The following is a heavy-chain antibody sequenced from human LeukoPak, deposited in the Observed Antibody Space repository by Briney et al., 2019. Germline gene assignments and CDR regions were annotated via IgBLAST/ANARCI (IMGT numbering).Heavy chain of an antibody. D-gene: IGHD6-6*01. CDR3: ARDSHGYSSPSHLGY. V-gene: IGHV4-31*03. J-gene: IGHJ4*02. CDR2: VYYSGST. CDR1: GGCISSGGYY. Sequence: SETLSLTCTVSGGCISSGGYYWSWIRQHPGKGLEWIGYVYYSGSTYYNPSLKSRVTISVDPSENQFSLKLSSVTAADTAVYYCARDSHGYSSPSHLGYWGQGTLVTVSS.